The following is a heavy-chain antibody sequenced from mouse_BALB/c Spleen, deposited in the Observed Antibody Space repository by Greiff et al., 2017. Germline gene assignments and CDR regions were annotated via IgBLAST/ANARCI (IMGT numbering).Heavy chain of an antibody. Sequence: EVQVVESGGGLVKPGGSLKLSCAASGFTFSSYTMSWVRQTPEKRLEWVATISSGGSYTYYPDSVKGRFTISRDNAKNTLYLQMSSLKSEDTAMYYCTRKDYDAAWFAYWGQGTLVTVSA. V-gene: IGHV5-6-4*01. D-gene: IGHD2-4*01. J-gene: IGHJ3*01. CDR1: GFTFSSYT. CDR3: TRKDYDAAWFAY. CDR2: ISSGGSYT.